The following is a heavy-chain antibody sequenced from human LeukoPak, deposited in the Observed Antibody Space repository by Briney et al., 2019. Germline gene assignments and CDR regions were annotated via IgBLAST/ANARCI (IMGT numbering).Heavy chain of an antibody. CDR3: ASSHDSSGND. Sequence: PGGSLSFSGVASGFSFSSYWMAWFRQAPGKGLEWVANIKYDGSHKYYVDSVKGRFTISRDNAKNSVYLQMNSLRVDDTAVYFCASSHDSSGNDWGQGTMVTVSS. D-gene: IGHD3-22*01. J-gene: IGHJ4*02. CDR1: GFSFSSYW. CDR2: IKYDGSHK. V-gene: IGHV3-7*01.